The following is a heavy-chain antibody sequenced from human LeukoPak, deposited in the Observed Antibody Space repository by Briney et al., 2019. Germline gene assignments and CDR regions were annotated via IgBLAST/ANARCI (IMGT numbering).Heavy chain of an antibody. Sequence: GGSLRLSCAASGFTFSNYWMTWVRQSPGKGLEWVAIIKPDGSDRYSVDSEKGRFIVSRDNAKNSLYLQMSSLRAEDTAVYYCARGGHRQKEFWGQGTLVTVSS. CDR3: ARGGHRQKEF. CDR1: GFTFSNYW. D-gene: IGHD3-10*01. CDR2: IKPDGSDR. V-gene: IGHV3-7*01. J-gene: IGHJ4*02.